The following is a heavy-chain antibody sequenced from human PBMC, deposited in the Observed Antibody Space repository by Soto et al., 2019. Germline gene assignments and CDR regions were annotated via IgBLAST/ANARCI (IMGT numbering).Heavy chain of an antibody. Sequence: PCGSLRLSCAASGFTFSSYAMSWVRQAPGNGLEWVSGISGSGGTTYYADPVKGRLTISRDNSKTTLYLLLNSLRAEDTAVYYCARDLPSLTFNPTYYYGLDVWGVCTTVTVSS. CDR2: ISGSGGTT. CDR3: ARDLPSLTFNPTYYYGLDV. V-gene: IGHV3-23*01. J-gene: IGHJ6*04. CDR1: GFTFSSYA.